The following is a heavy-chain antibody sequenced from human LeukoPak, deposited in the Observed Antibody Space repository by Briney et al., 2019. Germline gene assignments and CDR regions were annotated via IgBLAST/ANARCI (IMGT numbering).Heavy chain of an antibody. Sequence: GGSLRLSCAASGFTFSSYEMNWVRQAPGKGLEWVSYISSSGSTIYYADSVKGRFTISRDNAKNSLYLQMNSLRVEDTAVYYCARSWSDYGDYWGQGTLVTVSS. V-gene: IGHV3-48*03. CDR1: GFTFSSYE. D-gene: IGHD4-17*01. CDR2: ISSSGSTI. CDR3: ARSWSDYGDY. J-gene: IGHJ4*02.